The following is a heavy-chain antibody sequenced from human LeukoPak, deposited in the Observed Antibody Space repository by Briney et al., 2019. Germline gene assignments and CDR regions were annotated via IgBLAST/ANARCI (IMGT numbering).Heavy chain of an antibody. CDR2: IHYRGTT. J-gene: IGHJ1*01. V-gene: IGHV4-59*08. CDR3: ARQSDDLAYFQQ. Sequence: PSETLSLTCTVSGGSMSSYYWSWIRQPPGKALEWIGFIHYRGTTKYNPSLKSRVTISVDTSRQQFSLKLSSVTAADTAVYFCARQSDDLAYFQQWGQGTLVTIPS. CDR1: GGSMSSYY. D-gene: IGHD3-16*01.